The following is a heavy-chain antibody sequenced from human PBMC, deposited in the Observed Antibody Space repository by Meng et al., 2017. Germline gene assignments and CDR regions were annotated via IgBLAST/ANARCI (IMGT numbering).Heavy chain of an antibody. CDR3: APRPAAVAGTSLRY. CDR1: GFTFSSYA. Sequence: GESLKISCAASGFTFSSYAMSWVRQAPGKGLEWVSAISGSGGSTYYADSVKGRFTISRDNSKNTLYLQMNSLRAEDTAVYYCAPRPAAVAGTSLRYWGQGTLVTVSS. J-gene: IGHJ4*02. V-gene: IGHV3-23*01. D-gene: IGHD6-19*01. CDR2: ISGSGGST.